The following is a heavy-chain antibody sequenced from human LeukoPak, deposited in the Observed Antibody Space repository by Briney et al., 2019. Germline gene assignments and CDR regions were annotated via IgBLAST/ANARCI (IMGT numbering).Heavy chain of an antibody. D-gene: IGHD2-2*03. CDR1: GFTFSSYN. Sequence: GGSLRLSCAASGFTFSSYNMNWVRQAPGKGLEWVSSISSSSTYLFYADSVKGRFTISRDNAKNSLYLQMSSLRAEDTAVYYCARDLDIVVVPASWFDPWGQGTLVSVSS. CDR2: ISSSSTYL. J-gene: IGHJ5*02. CDR3: ARDLDIVVVPASWFDP. V-gene: IGHV3-21*01.